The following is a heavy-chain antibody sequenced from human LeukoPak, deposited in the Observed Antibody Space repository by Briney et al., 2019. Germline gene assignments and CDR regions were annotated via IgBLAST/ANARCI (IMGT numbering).Heavy chain of an antibody. J-gene: IGHJ3*02. CDR1: GGSISSYY. V-gene: IGHV4-59*01. Sequence: SETLSLTCTVSGGSISSYYWSWIRQPPGKGLEWIGYIYYSGSTNCNPSLKSRVTISVDTSKNQFSLKLSSVTAADTAVYYCARENLIVGATTAFDIWGQGTMVTVSS. CDR3: ARENLIVGATTAFDI. CDR2: IYYSGST. D-gene: IGHD1-26*01.